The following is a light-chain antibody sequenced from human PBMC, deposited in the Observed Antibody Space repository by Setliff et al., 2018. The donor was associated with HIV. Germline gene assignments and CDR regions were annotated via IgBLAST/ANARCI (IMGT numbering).Light chain of an antibody. V-gene: IGLV1-44*01. CDR1: FSNIGRNT. CDR3: AAWDDNLNGYV. Sequence: QSALTQPPSASGTPGQRVTISCPGSFSNIGRNTINWYQQLPGTAPKLLIFANFQRPSGVPDRFSGAKSGTSASLAIIGLQSEDEADYFCAAWDDNLNGYVFGPGTKVTVL. J-gene: IGLJ1*01. CDR2: ANF.